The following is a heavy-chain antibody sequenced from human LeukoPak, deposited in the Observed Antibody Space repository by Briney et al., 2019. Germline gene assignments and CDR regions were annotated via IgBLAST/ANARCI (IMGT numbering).Heavy chain of an antibody. Sequence: SETLSLTCTVSGGSISSYYWSWIRQPPGKGLEWIGYIYYSGSTNYNPSLKSRVTISVDTSKNQFSLKLSSVTAADTAVYYCARNYYDSSGYYALGYWGQGTLVTVSS. J-gene: IGHJ4*02. CDR2: IYYSGST. CDR1: GGSISSYY. CDR3: ARNYYDSSGYYALGY. D-gene: IGHD3-22*01. V-gene: IGHV4-59*08.